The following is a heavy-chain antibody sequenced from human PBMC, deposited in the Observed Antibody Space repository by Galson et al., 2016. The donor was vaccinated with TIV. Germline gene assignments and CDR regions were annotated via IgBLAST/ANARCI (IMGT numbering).Heavy chain of an antibody. V-gene: IGHV1-69*02. CDR3: ARADSVDISSTEY. J-gene: IGHJ4*02. D-gene: IGHD3-9*01. CDR1: GGTFISYT. Sequence: SVKVSCKASGGTFISYTLSWVRQAPGQGLEWMGRIIPVLGMTNCAQKFQGRVTITADRFTGTAYLELSSLKPGDTAVYYCARADSVDISSTEYWGQGTLVTVSS. CDR2: IIPVLGMT.